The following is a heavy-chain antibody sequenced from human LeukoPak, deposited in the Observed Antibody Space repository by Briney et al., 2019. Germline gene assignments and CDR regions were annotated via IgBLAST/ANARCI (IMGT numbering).Heavy chain of an antibody. CDR1: GGTFSSYA. Sequence: ASVKVSCKASGGTFSSYAICWVRQAPGQGLEWMGRIIPIFGIANYAQKFQGRVTITADKSTSTAYMELSSLRSEDTAVYYCARDSHYYDSSGYPDYWGQGTLVTVSS. V-gene: IGHV1-69*04. D-gene: IGHD3-22*01. CDR2: IIPIFGIA. J-gene: IGHJ4*02. CDR3: ARDSHYYDSSGYPDY.